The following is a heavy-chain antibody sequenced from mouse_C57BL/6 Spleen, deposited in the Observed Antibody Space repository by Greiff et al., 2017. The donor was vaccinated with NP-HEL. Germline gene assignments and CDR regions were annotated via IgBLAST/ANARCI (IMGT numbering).Heavy chain of an antibody. CDR1: GYAFSSSW. Sequence: QVQLQQSGPELVKPGASVKISCTASGYAFSSSWMNWVKQRPGKGLEWIGRIYPGDGDTNYTGKFKGKATLTADKSSSTVYLQLSSLTSEDSAVYFCARPYGNGGAMDYWGQGTSVTVSS. CDR2: IYPGDGDT. D-gene: IGHD2-1*01. CDR3: ARPYGNGGAMDY. J-gene: IGHJ4*01. V-gene: IGHV1-82*01.